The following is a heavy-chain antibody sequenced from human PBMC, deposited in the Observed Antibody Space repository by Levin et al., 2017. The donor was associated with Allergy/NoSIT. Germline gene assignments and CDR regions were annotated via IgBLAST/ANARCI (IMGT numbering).Heavy chain of an antibody. V-gene: IGHV1-69*13. Sequence: SVKVSCKASGGTFSSYAISWVRQAPGQGLEWMGGIIPIFGTANYAQKFQGRVTITADESTSTAYMELSSLRSEDTAVYYCAREPVVPAAMPARGAFDIWGQGTMVTVSS. CDR3: AREPVVPAAMPARGAFDI. CDR1: GGTFSSYA. CDR2: IIPIFGTA. J-gene: IGHJ3*02. D-gene: IGHD2-2*01.